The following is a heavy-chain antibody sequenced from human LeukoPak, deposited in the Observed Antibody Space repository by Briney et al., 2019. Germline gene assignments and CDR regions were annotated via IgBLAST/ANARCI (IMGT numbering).Heavy chain of an antibody. V-gene: IGHV4-59*01. CDR1: GGSISSYY. J-gene: IGHJ6*02. CDR2: IYYSGST. CDR3: ARDKQLGYCSGGSCHAQGYYYGMDV. D-gene: IGHD2-15*01. Sequence: SETLSRNCTVSGGSISSYYWSWIRQPPGKGLEWIGYIYYSGSTNYNPSPKSRVTISVDTSKNQFSLKLSSVTAADTAVYYCARDKQLGYCSGGSCHAQGYYYGMDVWGQGTTVTVSS.